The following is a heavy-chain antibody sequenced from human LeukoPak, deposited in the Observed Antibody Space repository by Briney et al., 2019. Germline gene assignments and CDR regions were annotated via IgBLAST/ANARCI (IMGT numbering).Heavy chain of an antibody. CDR3: VRDLNLIVVVPAAHVYDY. CDR1: GYTLTSYG. V-gene: IGHV1-18*04. Sequence: ASVKVSCKASGYTLTSYGISWVRQAPGQGLEWMGWISGYNGNANYAQKLQGRVTMTTDTSTSTAYMELRSLRSDDTAVYYCVRDLNLIVVVPAAHVYDYWGQGTLVIVSS. J-gene: IGHJ4*02. D-gene: IGHD2-2*01. CDR2: ISGYNGNA.